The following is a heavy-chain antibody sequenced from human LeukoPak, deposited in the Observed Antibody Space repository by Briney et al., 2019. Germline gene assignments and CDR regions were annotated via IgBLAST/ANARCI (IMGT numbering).Heavy chain of an antibody. Sequence: PGGSLRLSCAASGFTSSSYAMSWVRQAPGKGLEWVSAISGSGGSTFYADSVKGRFTISRDNSKNTLYLQMNSLRAEDTAVYYCAKDGYCSGGSCYSAKAPAVAYYYYYYMDVWGKGTTVTVSS. CDR3: AKDGYCSGGSCYSAKAPAVAYYYYYYMDV. CDR1: GFTSSSYA. V-gene: IGHV3-23*01. J-gene: IGHJ6*03. CDR2: ISGSGGST. D-gene: IGHD2-15*01.